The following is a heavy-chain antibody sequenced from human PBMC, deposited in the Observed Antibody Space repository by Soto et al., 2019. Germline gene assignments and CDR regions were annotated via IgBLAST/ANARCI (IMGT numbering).Heavy chain of an antibody. J-gene: IGHJ4*02. CDR2: ISSSGSTI. V-gene: IGHV3-11*01. D-gene: IGHD3-10*01. Sequence: SGGSLRLSCAASGFTFSDYYMSWIRQAPGKGLEWVSYISSSGSTIYYADSVKGRFTISRDNAKNSLYLQMNSLRAEDTAVYFCAGSSPLWFGELLFDYWGQGTLVTVSS. CDR3: AGSSPLWFGELLFDY. CDR1: GFTFSDYY.